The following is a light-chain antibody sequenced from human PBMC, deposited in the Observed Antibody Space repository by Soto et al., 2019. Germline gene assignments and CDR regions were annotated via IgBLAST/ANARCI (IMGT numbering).Light chain of an antibody. V-gene: IGKV3-11*01. CDR3: QQRSNGAIT. CDR1: QSVNSS. Sequence: ETVLTQSPATLSLSPGERATLSCRASQSVNSSLAWYQQKPGQAPRLLIYEASSRATDIPARFRGSGSGTDFTLTISSLEPEDFAVYYCQQRSNGAITFGQGTRLEIK. J-gene: IGKJ5*01. CDR2: EAS.